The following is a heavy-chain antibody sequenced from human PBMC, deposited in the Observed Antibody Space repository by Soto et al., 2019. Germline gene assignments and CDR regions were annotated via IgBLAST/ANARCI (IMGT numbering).Heavy chain of an antibody. CDR1: GYTFTSYG. Sequence: ASVKVSCKASGYTFTSYGISWVRQAPGQGLEWMGWIRPYNGNTNSAQKLQGRVSMTTDTSTTTAYMDLTSLTSDDSAMYYCARERGELPPDHWGQGTLVTVSS. D-gene: IGHD1-26*01. V-gene: IGHV1-18*01. CDR3: ARERGELPPDH. J-gene: IGHJ4*02. CDR2: IRPYNGNT.